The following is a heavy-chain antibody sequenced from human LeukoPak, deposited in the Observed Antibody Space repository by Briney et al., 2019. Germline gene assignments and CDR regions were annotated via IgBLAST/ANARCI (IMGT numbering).Heavy chain of an antibody. CDR1: GGSFSDYY. J-gene: IGHJ6*04. CDR3: ARDSIAAAKPYYYYGMDV. Sequence: SETLSLTCAVYGGSFSDYYWSWIRQPSGKGLEWIGEINHSGSTNYNPSLKSRVTISVDTSKNQFSLKLSSVTAADTAVYYCARDSIAAAKPYYYYGMDVWGKGTTVTVSS. CDR2: INHSGST. D-gene: IGHD6-13*01. V-gene: IGHV4-34*01.